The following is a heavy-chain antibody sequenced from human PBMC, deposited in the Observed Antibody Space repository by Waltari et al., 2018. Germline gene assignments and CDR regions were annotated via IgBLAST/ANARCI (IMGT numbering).Heavy chain of an antibody. CDR1: GGSIRSYY. Sequence: QVQLQESGPGLVKPSETLSLTCTVSGGSIRSYYWSWIRQPPGKGLEWIGYIYTSGSTNYNPSLKSRVTISVDTSKNQFSLKLSSVTAADTAVYYCARYSSGWYGANWFDPWGQGTLVTVSS. V-gene: IGHV4-4*09. D-gene: IGHD6-19*01. J-gene: IGHJ5*02. CDR2: IYTSGST. CDR3: ARYSSGWYGANWFDP.